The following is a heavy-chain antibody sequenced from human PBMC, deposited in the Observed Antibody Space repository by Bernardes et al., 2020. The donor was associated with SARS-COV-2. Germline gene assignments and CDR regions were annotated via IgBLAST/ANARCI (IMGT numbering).Heavy chain of an antibody. J-gene: IGHJ4*02. CDR2: INPNTGGT. Sequence: ASVKVSCKASGYTFTGYLIHWVRQAPEQRLEWMGWINPNTGGTNYVQKFQGRVTMTRDTSISTAYMELSRLGSDDTATYYCARSRTTISTTGIPVDFWGQGTLVTVSS. V-gene: IGHV1-2*02. D-gene: IGHD2-21*02. CDR1: GYTFTGYL. CDR3: ARSRTTISTTGIPVDF.